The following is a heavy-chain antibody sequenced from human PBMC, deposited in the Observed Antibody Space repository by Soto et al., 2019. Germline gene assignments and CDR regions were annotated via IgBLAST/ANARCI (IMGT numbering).Heavy chain of an antibody. Sequence: ASVKVSCKASGYTFTSYAMHWVRQAPGQRLEWMGWINAGNGSTKYSQKFQGRVTITRDTSASTAYMELSSLRSEDTAVYYCARARFGGSPGMWFDPWGQGTLVTVSS. D-gene: IGHD1-26*01. CDR3: ARARFGGSPGMWFDP. CDR1: GYTFTSYA. V-gene: IGHV1-3*01. J-gene: IGHJ5*02. CDR2: INAGNGST.